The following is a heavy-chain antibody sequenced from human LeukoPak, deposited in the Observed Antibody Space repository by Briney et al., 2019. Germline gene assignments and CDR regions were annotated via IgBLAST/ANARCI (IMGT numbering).Heavy chain of an antibody. V-gene: IGHV4-30-2*01. CDR2: IYHSGST. CDR3: ARDGYYYYGMDV. CDR1: GGSISSGGYS. Sequence: SQTLSLTCAVSGGSISSGGYSWSWIRQPPGKGLEWVGFIYHSGSTYYNPSLKSRVTISVDSSKNQFSLKLSSVTAADTAVYYCARDGYYYYGMDVWGQGTTVTVS. J-gene: IGHJ6*02.